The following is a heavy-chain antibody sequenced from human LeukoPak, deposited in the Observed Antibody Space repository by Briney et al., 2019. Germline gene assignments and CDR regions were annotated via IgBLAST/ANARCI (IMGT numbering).Heavy chain of an antibody. CDR2: ISYDGSNK. CDR1: GFTFSSYG. CDR3: AKDRRYCSGGSCYSYLPYYYYYYMDV. Sequence: GGSLRLSCAASGFTFSSYGMHWVRQAPGKGLEWVAVISYDGSNKYYADSVKGRFTISRDNSKNTLYLQMNSLRAEDTAVYYCAKDRRYCSGGSCYSYLPYYYYYYMDVWGKGTTVTVSS. D-gene: IGHD2-15*01. J-gene: IGHJ6*03. V-gene: IGHV3-30*18.